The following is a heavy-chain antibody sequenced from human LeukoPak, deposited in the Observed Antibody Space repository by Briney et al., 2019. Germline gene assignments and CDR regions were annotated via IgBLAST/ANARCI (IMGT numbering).Heavy chain of an antibody. J-gene: IGHJ6*03. CDR1: GGSISNYY. V-gene: IGHV4-59*01. CDR3: ARAVNDILTGSYYYMDV. CDR2: IYYSGST. Sequence: SETLSLTCTVSGGSISNYYWSWIRQPPGKGLEWIGYIYYSGSTNHNPSLKSRVTISVDTSKNQFSLKLSSATAADAAVYYCARAVNDILTGSYYYMDVWDKGTTVTISS. D-gene: IGHD3-9*01.